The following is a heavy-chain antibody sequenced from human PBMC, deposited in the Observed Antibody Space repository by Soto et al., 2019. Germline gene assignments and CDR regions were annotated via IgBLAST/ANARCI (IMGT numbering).Heavy chain of an antibody. Sequence: EVQLLESGGGLVQPGGSLRLSCAASGFTFSSYAMSWVRQAPGKGLEWVSAISGSGGSTYYADSVKGRFTISRDNSKNTLYLQMNSLRAEDTAVYYCAKYRPHRSPSSWYFYLWGLGTLVTVSS. D-gene: IGHD2-21*01. CDR3: AKYRPHRSPSSWYFYL. CDR2: ISGSGGST. CDR1: GFTFSSYA. J-gene: IGHJ2*01. V-gene: IGHV3-23*01.